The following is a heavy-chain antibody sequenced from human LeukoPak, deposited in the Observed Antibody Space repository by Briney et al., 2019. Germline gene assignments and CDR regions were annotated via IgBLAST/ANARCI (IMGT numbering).Heavy chain of an antibody. CDR1: GYTFTGYY. V-gene: IGHV1-2*02. Sequence: ASVKVSCKASGYTFTGYYMHWVRQAPGQGLEWMGWINPNSGGTNYAQKFQGRVTMTRDTSISTAYMELSRLRSDDTAVYYCARSLPRYYYYMDVWGKGTTVTISS. D-gene: IGHD1-26*01. CDR3: ARSLPRYYYYMDV. J-gene: IGHJ6*03. CDR2: INPNSGGT.